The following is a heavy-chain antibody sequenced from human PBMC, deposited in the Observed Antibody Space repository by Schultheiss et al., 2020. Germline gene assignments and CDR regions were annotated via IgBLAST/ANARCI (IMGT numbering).Heavy chain of an antibody. D-gene: IGHD3-16*01. J-gene: IGHJ4*02. Sequence: GGSLRLSCAASGFTFSSYAMTWVRQAPGKGLEWVSTVSGSATHIHYADSVEGRFTISRDNSKNTLYLQMNSLTAEDTAKYYCAKDMGGFDVSAALIDSWGQGTLVTVS. CDR2: VSGSATHI. CDR1: GFTFSSYA. V-gene: IGHV3-23*01. CDR3: AKDMGGFDVSAALIDS.